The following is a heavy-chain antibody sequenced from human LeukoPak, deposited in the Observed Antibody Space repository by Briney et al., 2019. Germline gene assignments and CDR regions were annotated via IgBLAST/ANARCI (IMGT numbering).Heavy chain of an antibody. D-gene: IGHD6-13*01. CDR1: GFTFSSYA. CDR3: ARDSSSYFDY. J-gene: IGHJ4*02. Sequence: GGSLRLSCAASGFTFSSYAMHWVRQAPGKGLEWVAVISHDGSNKYYADSVKGRFTISRDNSKNTLYLQMNSLRAEDTAVYYCARDSSSYFDYWGQGTLVTVSS. V-gene: IGHV3-30-3*01. CDR2: ISHDGSNK.